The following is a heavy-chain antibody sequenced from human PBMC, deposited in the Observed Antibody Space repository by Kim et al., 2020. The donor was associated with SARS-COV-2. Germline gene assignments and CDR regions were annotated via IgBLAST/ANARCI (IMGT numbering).Heavy chain of an antibody. CDR1: GLTFSFYW. Sequence: GGSLRLSCEASGLTFSFYWMSWVRQPPGKGLEWVANINHGGSVNNYVDSVNGRFIISRDNAKNSLYLHMNSLRDEDTGVYYCASYDSWSGYSFGYWGQGTLVTVSS. CDR2: INHGGSVN. V-gene: IGHV3-7*01. CDR3: ASYDSWSGYSFGY. D-gene: IGHD3-3*01. J-gene: IGHJ4*02.